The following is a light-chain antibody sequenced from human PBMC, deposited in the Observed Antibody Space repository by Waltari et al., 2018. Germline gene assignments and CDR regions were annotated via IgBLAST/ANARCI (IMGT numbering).Light chain of an antibody. CDR1: SSNIGSNT. V-gene: IGLV1-44*01. Sequence: QSVLTPPPSAPGTPGQRVTISCSGSSSNIGSNTVNWYQHLPGTAPKLLIYSNHQRPSGVPDRFSGSKSGTSASLAISGLQSEDEADYYCAAWDDSLKVVFGGGTKLTVL. J-gene: IGLJ3*02. CDR3: AAWDDSLKVV. CDR2: SNH.